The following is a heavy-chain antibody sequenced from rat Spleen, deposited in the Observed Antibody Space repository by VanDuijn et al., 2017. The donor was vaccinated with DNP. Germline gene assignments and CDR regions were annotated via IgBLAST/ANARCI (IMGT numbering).Heavy chain of an antibody. CDR2: ISYDRSDT. D-gene: IGHD1-11*01. CDR3: TRAEGTGFPY. J-gene: IGHJ3*01. V-gene: IGHV5-7*01. CDR1: GITFSDHN. Sequence: EVQLVESGGGLVQPGRSLKLSCAASGITFSDHNMAWVRQAPKKGLEWVGTISYDRSDTYYRDSVKGRCTMSRDNAKRTLYLQMDSLRSEDTATYYCTRAEGTGFPYWGQGTLVSVSS.